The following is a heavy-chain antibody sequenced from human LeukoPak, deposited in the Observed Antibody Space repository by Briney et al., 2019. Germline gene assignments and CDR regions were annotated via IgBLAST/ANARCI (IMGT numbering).Heavy chain of an antibody. CDR3: AKAGRGGAITLVRGVKGDYYYMDV. CDR1: GLTFSSYG. Sequence: GGSLRLSCAASGLTFSSYGMSWVRQAPGKGLEWASAFSGSGGSTYLADSVKGRFTISRDNSKNTLYLQMNSLRAEDTAVYYCAKAGRGGAITLVRGVKGDYYYMDVWGKGTTVTISS. D-gene: IGHD3-10*01. J-gene: IGHJ6*03. CDR2: FSGSGGST. V-gene: IGHV3-23*01.